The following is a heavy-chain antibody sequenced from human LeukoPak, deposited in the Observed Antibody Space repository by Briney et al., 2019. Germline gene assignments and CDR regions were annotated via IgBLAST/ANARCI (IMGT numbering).Heavy chain of an antibody. CDR3: GKGGGALLI. J-gene: IGHJ3*02. CDR1: GFTFSSYG. V-gene: IGHV3-30*18. D-gene: IGHD2-21*01. CDR2: ISYDGSNK. Sequence: GGSLRLSCAASGFTFSSYGMHWVRQAPGKGLEWVAVISYDGSNKYYADSVKGRFTISRDNSKNTLYLQMNSRRAEGTDVYYCGKGGGALLIWGQGTMVTVSS.